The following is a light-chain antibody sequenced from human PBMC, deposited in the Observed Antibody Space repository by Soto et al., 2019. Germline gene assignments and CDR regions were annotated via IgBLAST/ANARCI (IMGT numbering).Light chain of an antibody. Sequence: EIQMTQSPSSLSASVGDRVTITCRSSQSISSYLNWYQQKPGKAPKLLIYAASSLQSGVPSRFSGSGSGTDFTLTISSLQPEDFATYYCQQSYSTPWTFGQGTMVDIK. CDR1: QSISSY. V-gene: IGKV1-39*01. CDR2: AAS. J-gene: IGKJ1*01. CDR3: QQSYSTPWT.